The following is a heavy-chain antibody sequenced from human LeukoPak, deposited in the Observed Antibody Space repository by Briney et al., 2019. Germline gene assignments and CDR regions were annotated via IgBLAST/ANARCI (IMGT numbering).Heavy chain of an antibody. CDR1: GYTFTNYA. CDR3: ARDSARGPSPEYYYGSGSYSDY. V-gene: IGHV1-3*01. D-gene: IGHD3-10*01. Sequence: ASVKVSCKASGYTFTNYAMHWVRQAPGQRLEWMGWINAGNGNTKYSQKFQGRVTITRDTSASTAYMELSSLRSEDTAVYYCARDSARGPSPEYYYGSGSYSDYWGQGTLVTVSS. J-gene: IGHJ4*02. CDR2: INAGNGNT.